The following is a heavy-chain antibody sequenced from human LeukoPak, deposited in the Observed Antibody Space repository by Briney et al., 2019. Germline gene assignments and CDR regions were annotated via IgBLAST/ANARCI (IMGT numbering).Heavy chain of an antibody. Sequence: ASVKVSCTASGYTFTSYGISWVRQAPGQGLEWMGWISAYNGNTNYAQKLQGRVTMTTDTSTSTAYMELRSLRSDDTAVYYCAREDSSGYQTTNFDYWGQGTLVTVSS. CDR1: GYTFTSYG. D-gene: IGHD3-22*01. V-gene: IGHV1-18*01. CDR3: AREDSSGYQTTNFDY. J-gene: IGHJ4*02. CDR2: ISAYNGNT.